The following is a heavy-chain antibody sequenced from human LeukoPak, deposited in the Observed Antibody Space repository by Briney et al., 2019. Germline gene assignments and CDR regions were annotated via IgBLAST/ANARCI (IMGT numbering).Heavy chain of an antibody. CDR2: IRGNVYGGAT. CDR1: GFTFDHYS. D-gene: IGHD2-8*01. V-gene: IGHV3-49*04. CDR3: TRESPKYVFDS. J-gene: IGHJ4*02. Sequence: GGSLRLSCAASGFTFDHYSMNCVRQAPGKGLEWVGFIRGNVYGGATEYAASVKGRFTVSTDASKTIGYLQMTSLKTEDTAIYYCTRESPKYVFDSWGQGTLVTVSS.